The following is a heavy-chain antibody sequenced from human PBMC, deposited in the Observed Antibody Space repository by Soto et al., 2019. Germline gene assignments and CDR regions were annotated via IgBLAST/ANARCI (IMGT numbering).Heavy chain of an antibody. J-gene: IGHJ4*02. CDR2: IYWDDDK. Sequence: QITLKESGPTLVKPTQTLTLTCTFSGFSLSTSGVGVGWIRQPPGKALEWLALIYWDDDKRYSPSLKGRLTITKDTSKNQVVLTMTNMDPVDTATYYCAHRGYSYGFDYWGQGTLVTVSS. CDR3: AHRGYSYGFDY. CDR1: GFSLSTSGVG. V-gene: IGHV2-5*02. D-gene: IGHD5-18*01.